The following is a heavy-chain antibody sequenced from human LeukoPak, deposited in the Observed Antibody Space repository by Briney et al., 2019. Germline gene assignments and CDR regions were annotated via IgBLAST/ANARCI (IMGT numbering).Heavy chain of an antibody. J-gene: IGHJ4*02. CDR3: ARQEGYYYDSSGYGSFDY. D-gene: IGHD3-22*01. CDR1: GGSISSGGYS. V-gene: IGHV4-30-2*01. CDR2: IYHSGST. Sequence: SETLSLTCAVSGGSISSGGYSWSWIRQPPGKGLEWIGYIYHSGSTYYNPSLKSRVTISVDTSKDQFSLKLSSVTAADTAVYYCARQEGYYYDSSGYGSFDYWGQGTLVTVSS.